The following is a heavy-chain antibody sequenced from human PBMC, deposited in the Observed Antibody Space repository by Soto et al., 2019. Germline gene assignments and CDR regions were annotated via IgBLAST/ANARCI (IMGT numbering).Heavy chain of an antibody. D-gene: IGHD1-20*01. CDR1: GDPVYNYY. Sequence: QVQLQESGPGLVKPSETLSLTCTVSGDPVYNYYWSWIRQPTGRGLEWIGRVYSSGATNYNPSLNGRVTMSVDTSRNQFSLRLSSVTAADTAIYYCTKGPNWNYYYYGVDVWGQGTAVTVSS. CDR3: TKGPNWNYYYYGVDV. CDR2: VYSSGAT. V-gene: IGHV4-4*07. J-gene: IGHJ6*02.